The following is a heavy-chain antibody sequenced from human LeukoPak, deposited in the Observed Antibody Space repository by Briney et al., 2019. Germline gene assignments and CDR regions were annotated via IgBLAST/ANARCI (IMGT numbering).Heavy chain of an antibody. V-gene: IGHV1-18*01. Sequence: ASVKVSCKASGYTFTSYGISWVRQAPGQGLEWMGWISVYNGNTNYAQNLQGRVTMTTDTSTSTDYMELRSLRSDDTAVYYCARDRSGYSYVRYWGQGNLVTVSA. CDR2: ISVYNGNT. CDR3: ARDRSGYSYVRY. CDR1: GYTFTSYG. J-gene: IGHJ4*02. D-gene: IGHD5-18*01.